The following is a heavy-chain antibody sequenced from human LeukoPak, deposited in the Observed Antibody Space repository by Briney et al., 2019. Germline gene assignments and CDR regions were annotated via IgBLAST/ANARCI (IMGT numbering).Heavy chain of an antibody. J-gene: IGHJ3*02. V-gene: IGHV3-30*18. CDR2: ISYDGSNK. CDR3: VKLTGLGTVTTRDNAFDI. CDR1: GFTFSSYG. D-gene: IGHD4-17*01. Sequence: GRSLRLSCAASGFTFSSYGMHWVRQAPGKGLEWVAVISYDGSNKYYADSVKGRFTISRDNSKNTLYLQMNSLRAEDTAVYYCVKLTGLGTVTTRDNAFDIWGQGTMVTVSS.